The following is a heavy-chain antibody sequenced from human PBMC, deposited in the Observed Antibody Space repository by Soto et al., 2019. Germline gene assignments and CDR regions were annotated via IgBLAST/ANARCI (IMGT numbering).Heavy chain of an antibody. CDR3: ARSEATKLFPPEP. J-gene: IGHJ5*02. CDR2: ISSSSSTI. V-gene: IGHV3-48*02. D-gene: IGHD3-10*02. Sequence: PXGSLRLSCAASGCTFSSYSMNWVRHSPGKGLEWVSYISSSSSTIYYADTVKGRFTISRDNAKNSLYLQMNSLRDEDTAVYYCARSEATKLFPPEPLGQGTLVNVSS. CDR1: GCTFSSYS.